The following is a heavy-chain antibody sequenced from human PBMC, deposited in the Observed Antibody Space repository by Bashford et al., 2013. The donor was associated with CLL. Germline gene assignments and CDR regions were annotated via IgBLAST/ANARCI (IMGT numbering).Heavy chain of an antibody. V-gene: IGHV3-74*01. CDR3: ARGYYYDSSGYFPIDY. CDR2: INSDGSST. CDR1: GFTFSSYW. J-gene: IGHJ4*02. D-gene: IGHD3-22*01. Sequence: GSLRLSCAASGFTFSSYWMHWVRQAPGKRLVWVSRINSDGSSTSYADSVKGRFTISRDNAKNTLYLQMNSLRAEDTAVYYCARGYYYDSSGYFPIDYWGQGTLVTVSS.